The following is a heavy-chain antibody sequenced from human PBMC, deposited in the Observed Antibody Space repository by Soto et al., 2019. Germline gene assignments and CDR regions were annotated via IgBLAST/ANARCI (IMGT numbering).Heavy chain of an antibody. D-gene: IGHD3-9*01. CDR1: GFTFSSYA. V-gene: IGHV3-23*01. CDR2: ISGSGGST. CDR3: AKDPSSYYDILTGYFLDY. J-gene: IGHJ4*02. Sequence: GGSLRLSCAASGFTFSSYAMSWVRQAPGKGLEWVSAISGSGGSTYYADSVKGRFTISRDNSKXTLYLXMNXLRAEDTAVYYCAKDPSSYYDILTGYFLDYWGQGTLVTVSS.